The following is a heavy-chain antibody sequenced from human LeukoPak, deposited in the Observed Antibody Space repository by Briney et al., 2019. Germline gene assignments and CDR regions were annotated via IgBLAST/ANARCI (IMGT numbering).Heavy chain of an antibody. J-gene: IGHJ4*02. CDR1: GLTFSNYG. D-gene: IGHD2-2*01. Sequence: TGGSLRLSCAAAGLTFSNYGMHWVRQAPGKGLQWVAYIRYDGRNKYSADSVKGRFTIYRDNSKNTLYLQMNSLRAEDTAVYYCARVVPAAQLDYWGQGTLVTVSS. V-gene: IGHV3-30*02. CDR3: ARVVPAAQLDY. CDR2: IRYDGRNK.